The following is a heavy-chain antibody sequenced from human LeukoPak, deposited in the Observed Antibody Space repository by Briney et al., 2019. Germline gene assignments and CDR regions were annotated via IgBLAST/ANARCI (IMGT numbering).Heavy chain of an antibody. CDR3: ARAYYGLGSSSHFDY. CDR2: IYHSGST. J-gene: IGHJ4*02. D-gene: IGHD3-10*01. CDR1: GGSTSSGGYY. Sequence: SETLFLICTVSGGSTSSGGYYWSWIRQPPGKGLEWIGYIYHSGSTYYNPSLKSRVTISVDWSKNQFSLKLSSVTAADTAVYYCARAYYGLGSSSHFDYWGQGTLVTVSS. V-gene: IGHV4-30-2*01.